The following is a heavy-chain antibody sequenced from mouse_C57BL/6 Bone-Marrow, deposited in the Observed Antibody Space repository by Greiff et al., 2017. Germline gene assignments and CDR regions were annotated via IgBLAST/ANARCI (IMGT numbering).Heavy chain of an antibody. Sequence: QVQLQQPGAELVMPGASVKLSCKASGYTFTSYWMHWVKQRPGQGLEWIGEIDPSDSYTNYNQKFKGKSTLTVDKSSSTAYMQLSSLTSEDSAVYYWARSAGYGNYEGYFDYWGQGTTLTVSS. CDR2: IDPSDSYT. CDR1: GYTFTSYW. CDR3: ARSAGYGNYEGYFDY. D-gene: IGHD2-10*02. J-gene: IGHJ2*01. V-gene: IGHV1-69*01.